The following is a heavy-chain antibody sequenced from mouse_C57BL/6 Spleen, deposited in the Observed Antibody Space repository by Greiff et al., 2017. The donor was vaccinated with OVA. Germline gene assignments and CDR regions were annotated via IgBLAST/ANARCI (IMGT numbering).Heavy chain of an antibody. J-gene: IGHJ4*01. CDR3: ARETGTDAMDY. V-gene: IGHV1-54*01. CDR1: GYAFTNYL. Sequence: VQLQQSGAELVRPGTSVKVSCKASGYAFTNYLIEWVKQRPGQGLEWIGVINPGSGGTNYNEKFKGKATLTADKSSSTAYMQLSSLTSEDSAVYFCARETGTDAMDYWGQGTSVTVSS. CDR2: INPGSGGT. D-gene: IGHD4-1*01.